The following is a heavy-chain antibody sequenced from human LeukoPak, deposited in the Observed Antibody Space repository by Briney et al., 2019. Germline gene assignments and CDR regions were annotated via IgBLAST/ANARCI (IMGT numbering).Heavy chain of an antibody. Sequence: TSETLSLTCTVSGGSISSHYWSWIRQPPGKGPEWIGYIYYSGSTNYNPSLKSRVTISVDTSKNQFSLKLSSVTAADTAVYYCARGGGGFDYWGQGTLVTVSS. V-gene: IGHV4-59*11. CDR2: IYYSGST. CDR1: GGSISSHY. D-gene: IGHD2-15*01. CDR3: ARGGGGFDY. J-gene: IGHJ4*02.